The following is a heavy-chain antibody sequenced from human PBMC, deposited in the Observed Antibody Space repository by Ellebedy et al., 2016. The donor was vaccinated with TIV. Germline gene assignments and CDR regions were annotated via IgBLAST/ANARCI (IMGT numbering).Heavy chain of an antibody. CDR3: ARGPENINTYFLYYFDY. CDR2: ISGRNDSS. D-gene: IGHD3-22*01. J-gene: IGHJ4*02. V-gene: IGHV3-11*06. CDR1: GFGFSDYY. Sequence: GESLKISXAASGFGFSDYYMSWIRQAPGKGLEWVSYISGRNDSSNYADSVRGRFTIYRDNARNSLYLQMNSLRVEDTAVYYCARGPENINTYFLYYFDYWGQGALVTVSS.